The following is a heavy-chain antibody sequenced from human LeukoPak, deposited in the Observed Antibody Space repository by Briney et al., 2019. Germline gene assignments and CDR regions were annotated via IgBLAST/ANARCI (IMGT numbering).Heavy chain of an antibody. CDR2: IVGSGGSI. D-gene: IGHD3-9*01. CDR3: SKWGDYDVLTGYYDSDF. V-gene: IGHV3-23*01. CDR1: GFTFSNYA. J-gene: IGHJ4*02. Sequence: GGSLRLSCAASGFTFSNYAMSWVRQAPGKGLEWVSAIVGSGGSIYYADSVKGRFTISRDNSKNTLFLQMNSLRVEDTALYYCSKWGDYDVLTGYYDSDFWGQGTLVTVSS.